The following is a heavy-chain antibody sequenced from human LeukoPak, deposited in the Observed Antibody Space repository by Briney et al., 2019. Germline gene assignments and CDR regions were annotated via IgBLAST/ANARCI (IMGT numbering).Heavy chain of an antibody. V-gene: IGHV3-74*01. CDR3: TRGLAY. J-gene: IGHJ4*02. CDR1: GFTFSSSW. D-gene: IGHD3-16*01. CDR2: ISTDGSST. Sequence: GGSLRLPCAASGFTFSSSWMHWVRQAPGKGLVWVSLISTDGSSTSHADSVKGRFTISIDNAKTTVYLQMNSLRVEDTALYYCTRGLAYWGQGTLVTVSS.